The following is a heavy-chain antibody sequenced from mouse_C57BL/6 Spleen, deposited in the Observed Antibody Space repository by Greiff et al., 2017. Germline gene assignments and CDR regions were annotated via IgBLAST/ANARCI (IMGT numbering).Heavy chain of an antibody. V-gene: IGHV1-9*01. CDR1: GYTFTGYW. CDR3: ARGTVGGPFAY. CDR2: ILPGSGST. Sequence: VQLQQSGAELMKPGASVKLSCKATGYTFTGYWIEWVKQRPGHGLEWIGKILPGSGSTYYNEKFKGKATFTADTSSNTAYMQLSSLTTEDSAICSCARGTVGGPFAYWGQGTLVTVSA. J-gene: IGHJ3*01. D-gene: IGHD1-1*01.